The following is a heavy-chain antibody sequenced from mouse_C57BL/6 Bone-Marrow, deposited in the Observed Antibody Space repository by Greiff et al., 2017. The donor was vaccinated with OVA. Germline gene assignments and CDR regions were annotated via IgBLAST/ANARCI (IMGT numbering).Heavy chain of an antibody. Sequence: EVKLMESGPGLVKPSQSLSLTCSVTGYSITSGYYWIWIRQFPGNKLEWMGYISYDGSNNYNPSLKNRISITRDTSKNQFFLKLNSVTTEDTATYYCARNEGLRRRNYYAMDYWGQGTSVTVSS. CDR1: GYSITSGYY. CDR3: ARNEGLRRRNYYAMDY. D-gene: IGHD2-4*01. V-gene: IGHV3-6*01. J-gene: IGHJ4*01. CDR2: ISYDGSN.